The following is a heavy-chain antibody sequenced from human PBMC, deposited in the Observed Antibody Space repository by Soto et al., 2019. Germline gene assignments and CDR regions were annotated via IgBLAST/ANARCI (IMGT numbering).Heavy chain of an antibody. V-gene: IGHV3-21*01. CDR1: GFTFSSYS. Sequence: EVQLVESGGGLVKPGGSLRLSCAASGFTFSSYSMNWVRQAPGKGLEWVSSISSSSSYIYYADSVKGRFTISRDNAKNSLSLQMNSLRAEDTAVYYCARVQTGYSYGYGLGYWGQGTLVTVSS. CDR3: ARVQTGYSYGYGLGY. CDR2: ISSSSSYI. J-gene: IGHJ4*02. D-gene: IGHD5-18*01.